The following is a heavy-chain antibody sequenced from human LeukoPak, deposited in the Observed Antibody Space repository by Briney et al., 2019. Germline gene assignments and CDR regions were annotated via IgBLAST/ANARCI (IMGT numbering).Heavy chain of an antibody. CDR3: AKDRSWVEMATINSFDY. CDR2: INPNNGGT. V-gene: IGHV1-2*02. Sequence: ASVKVSCKAPGYIFADYYMHWVRQAPGQGLEWMGGINPNNGGTNYAQKFQGRVTMTRDTSISTAYMELSRLRSDDTAMYYCAKDRSWVEMATINSFDYWGQGTLVTVSS. CDR1: GYIFADYY. D-gene: IGHD5-24*01. J-gene: IGHJ4*02.